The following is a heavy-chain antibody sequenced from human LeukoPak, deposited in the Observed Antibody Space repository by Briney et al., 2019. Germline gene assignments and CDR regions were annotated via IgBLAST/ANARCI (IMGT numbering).Heavy chain of an antibody. CDR3: ARGDDSSGYGLDY. D-gene: IGHD3-22*01. Sequence: SETLSLTCTVSGDSISSSSDYWGWIRQPPGKGLEWIGTIYYSGSTYYNPSLRSRVTISVDTSKNQFSLKLSSVTAADTAVYYCARGDDSSGYGLDYWGQGTLVTVSS. J-gene: IGHJ4*02. CDR2: IYYSGST. CDR1: GDSISSSSDY. V-gene: IGHV4-39*01.